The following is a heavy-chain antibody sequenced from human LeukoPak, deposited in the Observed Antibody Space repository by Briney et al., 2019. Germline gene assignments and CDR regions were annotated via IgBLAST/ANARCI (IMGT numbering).Heavy chain of an antibody. J-gene: IGHJ4*02. CDR3: ARDQVPSMYFDY. D-gene: IGHD1-1*01. V-gene: IGHV3-33*08. CDR2: IWYDGSNK. Sequence: PGRSLRLSCAASGFTFSSYGMHWVRQAPGKGLEWVAVIWYDGSNKYYADSVKGRFTISRDNSKNTLYLQMNSLRAEDTAVYYCARDQVPSMYFDYWGQGTLVTVSS. CDR1: GFTFSSYG.